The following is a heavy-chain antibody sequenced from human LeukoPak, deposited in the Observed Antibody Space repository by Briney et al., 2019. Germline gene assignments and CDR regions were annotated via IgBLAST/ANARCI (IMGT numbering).Heavy chain of an antibody. V-gene: IGHV1-2*02. CDR2: INPNSGGT. J-gene: IGHJ4*02. Sequence: ASVKVSCKASGYTFTGYYMHWVRQAPGQGLEWMGWINPNSGGTNYAQKFRGRVTMTRDTSISTAYMELSRLRSDDTAVYYCARDFTQILRGSGSYLILGNDLYYFDYWGQGTLVTVSS. D-gene: IGHD3-10*01. CDR1: GYTFTGYY. CDR3: ARDFTQILRGSGSYLILGNDLYYFDY.